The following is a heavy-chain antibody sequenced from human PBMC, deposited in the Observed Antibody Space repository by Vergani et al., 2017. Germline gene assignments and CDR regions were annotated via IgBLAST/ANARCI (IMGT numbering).Heavy chain of an antibody. D-gene: IGHD2-15*01. J-gene: IGHJ4*02. CDR3: ASKRGACRAAYCHSYDF. CDR2: MDYSGST. Sequence: QVQLQESGPGLVKPSETLSLTCTVSGDSVISTDYHLGLFRQPPGKGLEWIGSMDYSGSTSYNPSLESRISISFETPKNQFSLRLTSGTAADTAVYYCASKRGACRAAYCHSYDFWGPGTLVGVSS. V-gene: IGHV4-39*01. CDR1: GDSVISTDYH.